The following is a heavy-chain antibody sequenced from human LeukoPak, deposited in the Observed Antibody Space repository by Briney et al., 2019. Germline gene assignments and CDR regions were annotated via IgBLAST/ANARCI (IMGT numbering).Heavy chain of an antibody. D-gene: IGHD3-22*01. V-gene: IGHV1-8*01. CDR1: GYTFTSYD. Sequence: ASVKVSCKASGYTFTSYDMNWVRQATGQGLEWMGWMNPNSGNTGYAQKFQGRVTMTRYTSISTAYMELSSLRSEDTAVYYCARAPHDSSGYQDYWGQGTLVTVSS. CDR3: ARAPHDSSGYQDY. CDR2: MNPNSGNT. J-gene: IGHJ4*02.